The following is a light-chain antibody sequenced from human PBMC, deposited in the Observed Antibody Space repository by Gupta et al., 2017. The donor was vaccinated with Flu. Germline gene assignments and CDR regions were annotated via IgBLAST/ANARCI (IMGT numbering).Light chain of an antibody. J-gene: IGLJ2*01. CDR2: EVS. CDR1: TSDVGGYNY. Sequence: TTSDVGGYNYVSWYQQHPGKAPKLMMYEVSKRPSGVPDRFSGSKSGNTASLTVSGLQAEDEADYYCSSYAGSNNLVFGGGTKLTVL. V-gene: IGLV2-8*01. CDR3: SSYAGSNNLV.